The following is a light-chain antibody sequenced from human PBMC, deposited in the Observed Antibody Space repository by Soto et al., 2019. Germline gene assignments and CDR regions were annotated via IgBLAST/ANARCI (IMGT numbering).Light chain of an antibody. CDR3: QQYNNWPPYT. Sequence: IVLTQSPGTLSLSPGERATLSCGASQSVSSSYLAWYQQKPGQSSRLVIYGGSTRAIGIPARFSGSGSETEFTLTISSLQSEDFAVYYCQQYNNWPPYTFGQGTKVDIK. CDR2: GGS. V-gene: IGKV3D-15*01. CDR1: QSVSSSY. J-gene: IGKJ2*01.